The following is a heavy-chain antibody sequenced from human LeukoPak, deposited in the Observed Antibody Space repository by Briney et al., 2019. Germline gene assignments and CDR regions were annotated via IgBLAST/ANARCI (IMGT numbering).Heavy chain of an antibody. D-gene: IGHD2-8*01. CDR3: ASVRGPRGPDY. J-gene: IGHJ4*02. V-gene: IGHV3-21*01. CDR1: GFTFSSYR. Sequence: TSGGSLRLSCAASGFTFSSYRMNWVRQAPGKGLEWVSSISSSSSYIYYADSVKGRFTISRDNAKNSLYLQMNSLRAEDTAVYYCASVRGPRGPDYWGQGTLVTVSS. CDR2: ISSSSSYI.